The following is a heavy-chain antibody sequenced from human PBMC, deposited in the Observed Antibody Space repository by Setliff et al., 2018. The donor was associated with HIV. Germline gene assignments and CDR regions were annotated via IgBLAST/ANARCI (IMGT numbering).Heavy chain of an antibody. V-gene: IGHV4-59*05. CDR1: GGTFSLHY. CDR2: IFYSETVYYGGRT. CDR3: ARGVLITKRVTQTGGYYYYTDV. D-gene: IGHD2-21*02. J-gene: IGHJ6*03. Sequence: SETLSLTCAVSGGTFSLHYYTWIRQSPLRGLEWIGSIFYSETVYYGGRTYYNPSLKSRVTISTGTSNNQFSLTLSSVTAADTAVYYCARGVLITKRVTQTGGYYYYTDVWGKGTTVTVSS.